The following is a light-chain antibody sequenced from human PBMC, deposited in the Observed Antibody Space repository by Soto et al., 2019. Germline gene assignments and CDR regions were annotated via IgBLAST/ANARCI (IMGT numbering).Light chain of an antibody. CDR1: QGISNN. V-gene: IGKV1-27*01. CDR2: TAS. J-gene: IGKJ4*01. CDR3: QNYNSAPQLT. Sequence: DIQMTQSPSSLSASVGDRVTITCRASQGISNNLAWYKQKPGKVPKLLIYTASTLQSGVPSRFSGSGSGTDFTLTISSLQPEDVATYYCQNYNSAPQLTFGGGTKVEIK.